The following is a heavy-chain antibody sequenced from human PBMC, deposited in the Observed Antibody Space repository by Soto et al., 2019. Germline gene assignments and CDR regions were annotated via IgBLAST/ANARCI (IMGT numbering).Heavy chain of an antibody. CDR1: GGTFSSYA. CDR3: ARDYYDFWSGPASGWFDP. V-gene: IGHV1-69*13. CDR2: IIPIFGTA. D-gene: IGHD3-3*01. Sequence: SVKVSCKASGGTFSSYAISWVRQAPGQGHEWMGGIIPIFGTANYAQKFQGRVTITADESTSTAYMELSSLRSEDTAVYYCARDYYDFWSGPASGWFDPWGQGTLVTVSS. J-gene: IGHJ5*02.